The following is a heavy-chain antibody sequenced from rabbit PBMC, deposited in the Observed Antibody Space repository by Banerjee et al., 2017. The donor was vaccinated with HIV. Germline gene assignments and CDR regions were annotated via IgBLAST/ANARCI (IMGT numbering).Heavy chain of an antibody. V-gene: IGHV1S45*01. D-gene: IGHD4-1*01. CDR1: VFSFSSNYV. CDR2: FNASSGST. Sequence: QALLEASGGGLDKPAGSMPISCTAAVFSFSSNYVMCGGRQPPEKRVERTACFNASSGSTGYASWAKGRFTISKTSSTTVTLQMTSLTAADTATYFCARDLAGVIGWNFSLWGPGTLVTVS. J-gene: IGHJ4*01. CDR3: ARDLAGVIGWNFSL.